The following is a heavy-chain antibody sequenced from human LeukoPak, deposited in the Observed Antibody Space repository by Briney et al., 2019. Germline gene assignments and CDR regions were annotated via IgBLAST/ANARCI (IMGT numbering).Heavy chain of an antibody. V-gene: IGHV3-49*04. J-gene: IGHJ4*02. Sequence: GGSLRLSCTASGFTFGDYAMSWVRQAPGKGLEWVGFIRSKAYGGTTEYAASVKGRFTTSRDDSKSIAYLQMNSLKTEDTAVYYCTREERRLGELSLAYWGQGTLVTVSS. D-gene: IGHD3-16*02. CDR3: TREERRLGELSLAY. CDR2: IRSKAYGGTT. CDR1: GFTFGDYA.